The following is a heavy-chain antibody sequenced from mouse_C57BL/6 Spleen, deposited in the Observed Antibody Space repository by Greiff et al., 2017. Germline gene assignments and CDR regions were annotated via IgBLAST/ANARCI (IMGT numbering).Heavy chain of an antibody. CDR2: IWSGGST. Sequence: VKLVESGPGLVQPSQSLSITCTVSGFSLTSYGVHWVRQSPGTGLEWLGVIWSGGSTDYNAAFISRLSISKDNSKSQVFFKMNSLQADDTAIYYCARKRGAYYSNYDAMDYWGQGTSVTVSS. D-gene: IGHD2-5*01. V-gene: IGHV2-2*01. CDR1: GFSLTSYG. CDR3: ARKRGAYYSNYDAMDY. J-gene: IGHJ4*01.